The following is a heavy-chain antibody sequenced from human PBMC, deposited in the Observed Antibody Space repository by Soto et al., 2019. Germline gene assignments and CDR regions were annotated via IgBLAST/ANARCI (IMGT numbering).Heavy chain of an antibody. CDR3: TTVLGRGPIVFDI. D-gene: IGHD1-26*01. Sequence: PGGSLRFSCALALYTYLTALPRCVSNARVTDLEWVGRIKSKTDGGTTDYAAPVKGRFTISRDDSKNTLYLQMDSLKTEDTAVYYCTTVLGRGPIVFDIWGQGTMVTVSS. CDR2: IKSKTDGGTT. CDR1: LYTYLTAL. J-gene: IGHJ3*02. V-gene: IGHV3-15*01.